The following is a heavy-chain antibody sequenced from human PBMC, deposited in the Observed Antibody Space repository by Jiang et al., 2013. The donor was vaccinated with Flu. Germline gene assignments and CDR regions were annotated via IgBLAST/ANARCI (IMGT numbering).Heavy chain of an antibody. CDR3: ATEISDFWSGFEF. J-gene: IGHJ4*02. D-gene: IGHD3-3*01. Sequence: KVSGYSLTELSIHWVRQAPGKGLEWMGGYDPEEAETIYAQQLQGRVTMTENTSTETAYMELTSLRSEDTAVYYCATEISDFWSGFEFWGQGTLVTVSS. CDR2: YDPEEAET. CDR1: GYSLTELS. V-gene: IGHV1-24*01.